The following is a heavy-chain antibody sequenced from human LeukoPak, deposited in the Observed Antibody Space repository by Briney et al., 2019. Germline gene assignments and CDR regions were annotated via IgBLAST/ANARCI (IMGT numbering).Heavy chain of an antibody. V-gene: IGHV3-21*01. Sequence: GGSLRLSCAASGFTFSSYSMNWVRQAPEKGLEWVSSISSSSSYIYYADSVKGRFTISRDNAKNSLYLQMDSLRAEDTAVYYCARAASWFRELFEAFDIWGQGTMVTVSS. CDR1: GFTFSSYS. CDR2: ISSSSSYI. D-gene: IGHD3-10*01. J-gene: IGHJ3*02. CDR3: ARAASWFRELFEAFDI.